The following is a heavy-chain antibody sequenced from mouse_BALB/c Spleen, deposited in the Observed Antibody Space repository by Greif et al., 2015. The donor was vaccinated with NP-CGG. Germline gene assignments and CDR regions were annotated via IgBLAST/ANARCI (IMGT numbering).Heavy chain of an antibody. CDR3: ARGRDYRYDDY. CDR2: IYPGGGYT. J-gene: IGHJ2*01. V-gene: IGHV1-63*02. Sequence: QVQLQQSGAELVRPGTSVKISCKASGYTFTNYWLGWVKQRPGHGLEWIGDIYPGGGYTNYNEKFKGKATLTADTSSSTAYMQLSSLTSEDSAVYFCARGRDYRYDDYWGQGTTLTVSS. CDR1: GYTFTNYW. D-gene: IGHD2-14*01.